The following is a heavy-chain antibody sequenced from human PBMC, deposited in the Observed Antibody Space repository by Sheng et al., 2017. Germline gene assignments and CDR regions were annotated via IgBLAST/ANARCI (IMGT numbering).Heavy chain of an antibody. CDR3: ANLRDGYNYYYFDY. D-gene: IGHD5-12*01. V-gene: IGHV1-69*04. J-gene: IGHJ4*02. CDR2: IIPILGIA. CDR1: GGTFSSYA. Sequence: QVQLVQSGAEVKKPGSSVKVSCKASGGTFSSYAISWVRQAPGQGLEWMGGIIPILGIANYAQKFQGRVTITADKSTSTAYMELSSLRSEDTAVYYCANLRDGYNYYYFDYWGQGTLVTVSS.